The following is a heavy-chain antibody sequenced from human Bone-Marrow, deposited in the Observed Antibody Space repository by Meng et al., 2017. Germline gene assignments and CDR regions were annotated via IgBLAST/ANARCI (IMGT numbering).Heavy chain of an antibody. D-gene: IGHD3-22*01. CDR2: ISSGSSYI. J-gene: IGHJ6*02. CDR3: ARDGGYYDSSGYPRYYYYYGMDV. Sequence: GESLKISCAASGFTFSSYSMNWVRQAPGKGLEWVSSISSGSSYIYYADSVKGRFTISRDNAKNSLYLQMNSLRAEDTAVYYCARDGGYYDSSGYPRYYYYYGMDVWGQGTTVTVSS. CDR1: GFTFSSYS. V-gene: IGHV3-21*01.